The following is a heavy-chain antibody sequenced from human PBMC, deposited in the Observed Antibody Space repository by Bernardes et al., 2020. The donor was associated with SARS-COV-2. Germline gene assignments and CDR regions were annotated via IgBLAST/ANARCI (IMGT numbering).Heavy chain of an antibody. D-gene: IGHD2-15*01. CDR1: GFTFSSYG. CDR3: ARRLIVEDRAGLDY. V-gene: IGHV3-21*05. Sequence: VGSLRLSCEASGFTFSSYGMYWVRQAPGKGLEWVSYIGSGSRDISYTDSVKGRFTIYRDDAKNSLYLQMNSLTGEDTAVYYCARRLIVEDRAGLDYWGQGTLVTVSS. J-gene: IGHJ4*02. CDR2: IGSGSRDI.